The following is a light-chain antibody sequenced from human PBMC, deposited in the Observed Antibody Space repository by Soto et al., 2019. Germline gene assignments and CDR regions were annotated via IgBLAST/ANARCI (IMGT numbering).Light chain of an antibody. CDR3: CSYAGSYTYV. Sequence: QSALTQPRSVSGSPGQSVTISCTGTSSDVGGYNYVSWYQQHPGKAPKLMIYDVSKRPSGVPDRFSGSKSGNTASLTISGLQYEDEADYCCCSYAGSYTYVFGTGTKLTVL. V-gene: IGLV2-11*01. J-gene: IGLJ1*01. CDR1: SSDVGGYNY. CDR2: DVS.